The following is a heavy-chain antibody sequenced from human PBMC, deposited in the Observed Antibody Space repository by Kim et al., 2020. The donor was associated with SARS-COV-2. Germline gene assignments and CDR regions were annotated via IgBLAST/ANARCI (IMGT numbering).Heavy chain of an antibody. CDR1: GFTFSRYN. Sequence: GGSLRLSCAASGFTFSRYNMNWVRQAPGKGLEWVSSISSSSTYIYYADSVKGRFTISRDNAKNSLYLQMNSLRAEDTAVYYCARETRGDGDASYYYYGMDVWGQGTTVTVSS. CDR2: ISSSSTYI. D-gene: IGHD3-10*01. V-gene: IGHV3-21*01. J-gene: IGHJ6*02. CDR3: ARETRGDGDASYYYYGMDV.